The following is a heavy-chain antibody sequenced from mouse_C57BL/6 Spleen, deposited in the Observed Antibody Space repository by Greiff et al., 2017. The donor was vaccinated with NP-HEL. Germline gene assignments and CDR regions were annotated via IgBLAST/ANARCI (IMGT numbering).Heavy chain of an antibody. V-gene: IGHV14-1*01. CDR2: IDPEDGDT. J-gene: IGHJ3*01. D-gene: IGHD2-1*01. CDR1: GFNIKDYY. CDR3: TRYGNYGSWFAY. Sequence: EVQLQQSGAELVRPGASVKLSCTASGFNIKDYYMHWVKQRPEQGLEWIGRIDPEDGDTEYAPKFQGKATMTADTSSNTAYLQLSSLTSEDTAVYYCTRYGNYGSWFAYWGQRTLVTVSA.